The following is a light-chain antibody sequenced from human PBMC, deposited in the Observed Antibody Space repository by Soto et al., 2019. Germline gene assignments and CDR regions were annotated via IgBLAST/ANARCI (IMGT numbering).Light chain of an antibody. Sequence: QSVLTQPCSVSGSPGQSVTISCTGTSSDVGGYNYVSWYQQHPGKAPKLMIYDVSKRPSGVPDRFSGSRSGNTASLTISGLQAEDEADYYCCSYAGIYTLFGTGTKVTV. J-gene: IGLJ1*01. CDR2: DVS. CDR1: SSDVGGYNY. V-gene: IGLV2-11*01. CDR3: CSYAGIYTL.